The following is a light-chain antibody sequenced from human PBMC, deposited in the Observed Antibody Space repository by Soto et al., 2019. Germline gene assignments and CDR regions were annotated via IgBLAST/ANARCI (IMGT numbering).Light chain of an antibody. CDR3: HQYNNWPRSIT. CDR1: QSVSSN. CDR2: GAS. V-gene: IGKV3-15*01. J-gene: IGKJ5*01. Sequence: EIVMTQSPATLSVSPGERATLSCRASQSVSSNLACYQQKPGQAPRLLIYGASSRATGIPARFSGSGSGTEFTLTISSLQSEHFAVYYCHQYNNWPRSITFGQGTRLEIK.